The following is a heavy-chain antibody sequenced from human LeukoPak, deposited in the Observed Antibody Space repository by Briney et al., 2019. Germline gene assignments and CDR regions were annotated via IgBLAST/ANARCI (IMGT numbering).Heavy chain of an antibody. Sequence: GGSLRLSCAASGFTFSSHGMNWVRQAPGKGLEWVSSISSTSTSIYYADSVRGRFTISRDNANNSLYLQMNSLRAEDTAVYYCARDLPLYYDILTGPNYFDDWGQGTLVTVSS. J-gene: IGHJ4*02. CDR3: ARDLPLYYDILTGPNYFDD. CDR1: GFTFSSHG. V-gene: IGHV3-21*01. D-gene: IGHD3-9*01. CDR2: ISSTSTSI.